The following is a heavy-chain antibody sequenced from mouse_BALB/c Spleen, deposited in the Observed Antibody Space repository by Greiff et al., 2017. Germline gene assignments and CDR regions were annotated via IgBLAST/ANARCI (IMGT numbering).Heavy chain of an antibody. V-gene: IGHV1-69*02. CDR2: IDPSDSET. CDR3: ARGSIYYDYDVAY. J-gene: IGHJ3*01. Sequence: QVQLQQPGAELVKPGAPVKLSCKASGYTFTSYWMNWVKQRPGRGLEWIGRIDPSDSETHYNQKFKDKATLTVDKSSSTAYIQLSSLTSEDSAVYYCARGSIYYDYDVAYWGQGTLVTVSA. CDR1: GYTFTSYW. D-gene: IGHD2-4*01.